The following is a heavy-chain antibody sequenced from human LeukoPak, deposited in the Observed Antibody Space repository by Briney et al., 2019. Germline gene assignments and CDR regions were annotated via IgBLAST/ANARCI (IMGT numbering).Heavy chain of an antibody. CDR1: GFTFSNAW. D-gene: IGHD5-24*01. CDR3: ARAGTRWLQLPSPFDY. V-gene: IGHV3-30*03. J-gene: IGHJ4*02. Sequence: PGGSLRLSCAASGFTFSNAWMSWVRQAPGKGPEWVAVISCDGSNKYYADSVKGRFTISRDNSKNTLYLQMNSLRAEDTAVYYCARAGTRWLQLPSPFDYWGQGTLVTVSS. CDR2: ISCDGSNK.